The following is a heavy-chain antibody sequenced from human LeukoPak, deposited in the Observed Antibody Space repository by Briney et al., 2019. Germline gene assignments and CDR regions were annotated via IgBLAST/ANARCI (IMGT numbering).Heavy chain of an antibody. CDR2: IKYDGSHK. Sequence: GGSLRLSCVASGFSFSSYWMAWVRQAPGKGLEWVANIKYDGSHKYYVDSVKGRFTISRDNARNSVYLQMNSLRVDDTAVYFCASSHDSSGNDWGQGTMVTVSS. CDR3: ASSHDSSGND. J-gene: IGHJ4*02. V-gene: IGHV3-7*01. D-gene: IGHD3-22*01. CDR1: GFSFSSYW.